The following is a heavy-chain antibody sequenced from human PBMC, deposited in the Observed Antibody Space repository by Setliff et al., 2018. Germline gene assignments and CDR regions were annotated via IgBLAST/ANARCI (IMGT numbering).Heavy chain of an antibody. D-gene: IGHD5-12*01. CDR2: IDPSGNT. CDR3: ARHVKVATEYFDC. V-gene: IGHV4-61*09. CDR1: GGSISSGTNY. Sequence: SETLSLTCTVSGGSISSGTNYWSWIRQPAGRGLEWIGHIDPSGNTNYQPSLKSRVTISGDTSKNQFSLKLTSVTAADTALYYCARHVKVATEYFDCWGQGTLVTVSS. J-gene: IGHJ4*02.